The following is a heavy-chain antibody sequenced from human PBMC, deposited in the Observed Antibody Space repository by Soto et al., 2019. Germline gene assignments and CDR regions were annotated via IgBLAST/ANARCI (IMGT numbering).Heavy chain of an antibody. Sequence: SETLSLTCTVSGGSISSGGYYWSWIRQHPGKGLEWIGYIYYSGSTYYNPSLKSRVTISVDTSKNQFSLKLSSVTAADTAVYYCATSLAQSFGDWGSYRYFDYWGQGTLVTVSS. J-gene: IGHJ4*02. V-gene: IGHV4-31*03. D-gene: IGHD3-16*02. CDR3: ATSLAQSFGDWGSYRYFDY. CDR2: IYYSGST. CDR1: GGSISSGGYY.